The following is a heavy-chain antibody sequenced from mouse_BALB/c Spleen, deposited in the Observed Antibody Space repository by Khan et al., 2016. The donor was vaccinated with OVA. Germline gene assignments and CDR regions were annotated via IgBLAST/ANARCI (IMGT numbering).Heavy chain of an antibody. J-gene: IGHJ2*01. D-gene: IGHD1-2*01. Sequence: EVQLQESGPGLVKPSQSLSLPCTVTGYSITSGYGWNWIRQFPGNKLEWMGYISYSGSTNYNPSLNSRISITRDTSTNPFFLQLNSVTTEDTATYYCARTARIKYWGQGTTLTVSS. V-gene: IGHV3-2*02. CDR1: GYSITSGYG. CDR3: ARTARIKY. CDR2: ISYSGST.